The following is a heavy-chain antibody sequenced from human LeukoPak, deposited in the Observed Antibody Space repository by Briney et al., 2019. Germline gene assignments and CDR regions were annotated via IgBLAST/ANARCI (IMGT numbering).Heavy chain of an antibody. CDR3: ARAYGGYVGY. D-gene: IGHD5-12*01. J-gene: IGHJ4*02. CDR1: GYTFTSYY. CDR2: INPSGGST. Sequence: AASVKVSRKASGYTFTSYYMHWVRRAPGQGLEWMGIINPSGGSTSYAQKFQGRVTMTRDTSTSTVYMELSSLRSEDTAVYYCARAYGGYVGYWGQGTLVTVSS. V-gene: IGHV1-46*01.